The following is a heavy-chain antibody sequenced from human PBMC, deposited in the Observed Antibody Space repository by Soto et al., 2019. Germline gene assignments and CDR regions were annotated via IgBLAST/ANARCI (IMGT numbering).Heavy chain of an antibody. CDR3: ARAIYSYGYDNYYGMDV. D-gene: IGHD5-18*01. Sequence: GSLRLSCAASGFTFSSYWMHWVRQAPGKGLVWVSRINSDGSSTSYADSVKGRFTISRDNAKNTLYLQMNSLRAEDTAVYYCARAIYSYGYDNYYGMDVWGQGTTVTVSS. CDR2: INSDGSST. J-gene: IGHJ6*02. V-gene: IGHV3-74*01. CDR1: GFTFSSYW.